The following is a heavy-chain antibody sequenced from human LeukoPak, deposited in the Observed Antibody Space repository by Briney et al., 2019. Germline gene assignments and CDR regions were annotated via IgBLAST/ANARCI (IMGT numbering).Heavy chain of an antibody. Sequence: GGSLRLSCAASGFTFSSYWMSWFRQAPGKGLGWVGFIRSKAYGGTTEYAASVKGRFTISRDDSKSIAYLQMNSLKTEDTAVYYCTLTLYDFWSGYPQFDYWGQGTLVTVSS. CDR1: GFTFSSYW. J-gene: IGHJ4*02. CDR2: IRSKAYGGTT. D-gene: IGHD3-3*01. CDR3: TLTLYDFWSGYPQFDY. V-gene: IGHV3-49*03.